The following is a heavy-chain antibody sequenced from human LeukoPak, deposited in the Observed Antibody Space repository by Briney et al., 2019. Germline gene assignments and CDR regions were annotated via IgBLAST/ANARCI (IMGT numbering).Heavy chain of an antibody. J-gene: IGHJ6*03. D-gene: IGHD5-18*01. CDR3: ARILVDTTMTYFYYYMDV. Sequence: SGPTLVNPTQTLTLTCTFSGFSLRSSGMCVSWVRQPPGKALERLARIDWDDDKYYSTSLKTRLTISKDTSKNQVVLTMTNMDPVDTATYYCARILVDTTMTYFYYYMDVWGKGTTVTVSS. V-gene: IGHV2-70*11. CDR2: IDWDDDK. CDR1: GFSLRSSGMC.